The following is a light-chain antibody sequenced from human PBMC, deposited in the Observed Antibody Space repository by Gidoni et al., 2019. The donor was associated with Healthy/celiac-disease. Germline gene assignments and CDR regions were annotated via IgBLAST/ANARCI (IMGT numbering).Light chain of an antibody. J-gene: IGKJ1*01. Sequence: DIVMTQSPATLSVSPGERATLSCRASQSVSSNLAWYQQKPGQAPRLLIYGASTRATGIPARFSGSGSGTEFTLTISSLQSEDFAVYYCQQYNNWPPVAFGQGTKVEIK. CDR1: QSVSSN. CDR3: QQYNNWPPVA. V-gene: IGKV3-15*01. CDR2: GAS.